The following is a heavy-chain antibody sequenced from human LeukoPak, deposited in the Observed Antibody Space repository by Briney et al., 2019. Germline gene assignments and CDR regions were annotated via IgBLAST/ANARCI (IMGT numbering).Heavy chain of an antibody. CDR2: ISASPTNT. V-gene: IGHV3-23*01. J-gene: IGHJ4*02. D-gene: IGHD3-16*01. CDR3: TKTTQILLRGGQFDY. CDR1: GFIFSNYA. Sequence: GGSLRLSCAASGFIFSNYAMTWVRQAPGKGLEWVAGISASPTNTYYADSVKGQFTISRDNSKKTLFLQMNNLRVGDTGKYFCTKTTQILLRGGQFDYWGQGTLVTVSS.